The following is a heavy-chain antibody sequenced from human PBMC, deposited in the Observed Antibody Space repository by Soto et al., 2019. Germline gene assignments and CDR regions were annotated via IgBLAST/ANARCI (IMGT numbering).Heavy chain of an antibody. CDR2: ISGSGGST. V-gene: IGHV3-23*01. D-gene: IGHD3-22*01. J-gene: IGHJ4*02. CDR1: GFTFSSNA. CDR3: AAWCYDSSKVY. Sequence: GGSLRLSCAASGFTFSSNAMSWVRQAPGKGLEWVSAISGSGGSTYYADSVKGRFTISRDNSKNTLYLQMNSLRAEDTAVYYCAAWCYDSSKVYWGQGTLVTVSS.